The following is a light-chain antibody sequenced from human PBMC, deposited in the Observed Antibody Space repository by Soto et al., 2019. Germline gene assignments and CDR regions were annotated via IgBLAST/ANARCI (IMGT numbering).Light chain of an antibody. CDR3: LQDFSYPRT. CDR1: QSISTW. J-gene: IGKJ1*01. V-gene: IGKV1-5*01. Sequence: DIQMTQSPSTLSASVGDSVTITCRASQSISTWLAWYQQKPGKAPKLLIYDASSLEGGVPSRFSGSGSGTDFTLTISSLQPEDFATYYCLQDFSYPRTFGQGTKVDIK. CDR2: DAS.